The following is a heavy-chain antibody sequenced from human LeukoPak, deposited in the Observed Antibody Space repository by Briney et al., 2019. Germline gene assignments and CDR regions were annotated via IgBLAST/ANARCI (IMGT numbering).Heavy chain of an antibody. D-gene: IGHD3-10*01. CDR3: ARGLGYYGSGAIWVNYYYYMDV. CDR2: INPNSGGT. J-gene: IGHJ6*03. CDR1: GYTFTGYY. V-gene: IGHV1-2*02. Sequence: ASVKVTCKAPGYTFTGYYMHWVRQAPGQGLEWMGWINPNSGGTNYAQKFQGRVTMTRDTSISTAYMELSRLRSDDTAVYYCARGLGYYGSGAIWVNYYYYMDVWGKGTTVTISS.